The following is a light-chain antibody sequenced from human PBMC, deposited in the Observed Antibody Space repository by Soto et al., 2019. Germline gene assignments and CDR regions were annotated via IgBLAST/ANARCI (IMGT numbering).Light chain of an antibody. V-gene: IGKV3-20*01. CDR3: QQYGSSGT. Sequence: EIVLTQSPGTLSLSPGERATLSCRASQSVSNNYLAWYQQKPGQAPRLLIYGASNRATGIPDRFSGSGYGTDFTLNISRLEPEDFAVNYCQQYGSSGTFGQGTKVEIK. CDR1: QSVSNNY. J-gene: IGKJ1*01. CDR2: GAS.